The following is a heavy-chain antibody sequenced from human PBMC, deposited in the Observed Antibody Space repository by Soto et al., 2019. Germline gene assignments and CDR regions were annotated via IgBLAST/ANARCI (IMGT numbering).Heavy chain of an antibody. J-gene: IGHJ4*02. CDR1: GFTFSSYA. Sequence: GGSLRLSCAASGFTFSSYAMHWVRQAPGKGLEWVAVISYDGSNKYYADSVKGRFTISRDNSKNTLYLQMNSLRAEDTAVYYWARVDTYSSGWYHRGYFDYWGQGTLVTVSS. D-gene: IGHD6-19*01. CDR2: ISYDGSNK. V-gene: IGHV3-30-3*01. CDR3: ARVDTYSSGWYHRGYFDY.